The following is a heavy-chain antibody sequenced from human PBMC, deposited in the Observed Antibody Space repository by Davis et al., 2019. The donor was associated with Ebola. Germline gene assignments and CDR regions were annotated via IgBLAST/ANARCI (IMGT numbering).Heavy chain of an antibody. CDR1: GYTFTSYY. D-gene: IGHD2-2*01. CDR2: INPSGGST. J-gene: IGHJ6*02. V-gene: IGHV1-46*01. CDR3: ARDKTYEYQLSTPYGMDV. Sequence: ASVKVSCKASGYTFTSYYMHWVRQAPGQGPELMGIINPSGGSTSYAQKFQGRVTMTRDTSTSTAYMELRSLRSDDTAVYYCARDKTYEYQLSTPYGMDVWGQGTTVTVSS.